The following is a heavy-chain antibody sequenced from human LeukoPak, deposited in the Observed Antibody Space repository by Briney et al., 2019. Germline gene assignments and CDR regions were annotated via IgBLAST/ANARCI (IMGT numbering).Heavy chain of an antibody. CDR3: AKDTRLDIVVVVAATDAGGFDY. Sequence: GSLRLSCAASGFTFSSYGMHWVRPAPNKGLEWVAFIRYDGSNKYYADSVKGRFTISRDNSKNTLYLQMNSLRAEDTAVYYCAKDTRLDIVVVVAATDAGGFDYWGQGTLVTVSS. CDR2: IRYDGSNK. V-gene: IGHV3-30*02. CDR1: GFTFSSYG. J-gene: IGHJ4*02. D-gene: IGHD2-15*01.